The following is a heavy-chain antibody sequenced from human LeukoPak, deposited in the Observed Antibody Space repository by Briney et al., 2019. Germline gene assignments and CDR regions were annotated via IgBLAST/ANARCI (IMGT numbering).Heavy chain of an antibody. D-gene: IGHD1-26*01. CDR3: AKGSPQFDF. J-gene: IGHJ4*02. CDR2: ISSDGSNA. Sequence: GGSLRLSCAASGFTFSSYGMHWVRQAPGKGLEWVAVISSDGSNADYADSVKGRFTISRGSSKSTLYLQMNSLRAEDTAVYYCAKGSPQFDFWGQGTLVTVSS. V-gene: IGHV3-30*18. CDR1: GFTFSSYG.